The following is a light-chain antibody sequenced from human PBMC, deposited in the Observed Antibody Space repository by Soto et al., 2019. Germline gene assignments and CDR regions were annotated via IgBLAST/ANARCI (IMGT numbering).Light chain of an antibody. CDR1: SSYVGGYNY. J-gene: IGLJ1*01. V-gene: IGLV2-11*01. CDR3: CLFAGSDASYV. Sequence: QSVLTQPRSVSGSPGQSVTISCTGTSSYVGGYNYVSWYQQHPGKAPKLMIYDVGKRPAGVPDRFSGSKSGTTASLTISGLQAEDEADYYCCLFAGSDASYVFGTGTKVTVL. CDR2: DVG.